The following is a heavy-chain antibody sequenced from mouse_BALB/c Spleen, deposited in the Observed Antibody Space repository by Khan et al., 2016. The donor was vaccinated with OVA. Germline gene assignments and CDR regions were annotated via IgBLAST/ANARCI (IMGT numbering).Heavy chain of an antibody. Sequence: EVELVESGPGLVKPSQSLSLTCTVTGYSITSGYGWNWIRQFPGNKLEWMGYISYSGSTNYNPSLKSRISITRDTSKNQFFLQLNSVTTEDTATYYCARTARLKYWGQGTTLTVSA. J-gene: IGHJ2*01. CDR2: ISYSGST. D-gene: IGHD1-2*01. CDR1: GYSITSGYG. V-gene: IGHV3-2*02. CDR3: ARTARLKY.